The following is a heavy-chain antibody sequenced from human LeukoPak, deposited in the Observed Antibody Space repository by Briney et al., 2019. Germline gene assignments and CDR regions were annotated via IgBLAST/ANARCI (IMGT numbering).Heavy chain of an antibody. CDR3: ARASWAGNWGHLDY. CDR1: GYTFTGYY. V-gene: IGHV1-2*02. Sequence: ASVKVSCKASGYTFTGYYMHWVRQAPGQGLEWMGWINPNSGGTNYAQKFQGRVTMTRDTSISTAYMELSRLRSDDTAVYYCARASWAGNWGHLDYWGQGTLVTVSS. D-gene: IGHD7-27*01. CDR2: INPNSGGT. J-gene: IGHJ4*02.